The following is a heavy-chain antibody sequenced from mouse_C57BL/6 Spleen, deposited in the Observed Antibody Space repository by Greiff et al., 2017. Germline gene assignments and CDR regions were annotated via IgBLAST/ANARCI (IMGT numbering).Heavy chain of an antibody. CDR1: GYAFSSYW. D-gene: IGHD4-1*01. V-gene: IGHV1-80*01. CDR2: IYPGDGDT. J-gene: IGHJ2*01. Sequence: QVQLQQSGAELVKPGASVKISCKASGYAFSSYWMNWVKQRPGKGLEWIGQIYPGDGDTNYNGKFKGKATMTADKSSSTAYMQLSSLTSEDSAVYFCARYGTGTPIDYWGQGTTLTVSS. CDR3: ARYGTGTPIDY.